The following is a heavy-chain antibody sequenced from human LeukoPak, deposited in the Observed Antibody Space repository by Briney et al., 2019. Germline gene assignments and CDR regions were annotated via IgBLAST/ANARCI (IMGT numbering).Heavy chain of an antibody. V-gene: IGHV3-7*01. CDR3: ARERWTASGYYFDY. J-gene: IGHJ4*02. Sequence: GGSLRLSCAASGVSFRGHWMSWVRQAPGKVLEWLANIKPDGSERRYVDSVKGRFTISRDDAKNSVYLEMNSLRVEDMAVYYCARERWTASGYYFDYWGQGTLVTV. CDR1: GVSFRGHW. CDR2: IKPDGSER. D-gene: IGHD6-13*01.